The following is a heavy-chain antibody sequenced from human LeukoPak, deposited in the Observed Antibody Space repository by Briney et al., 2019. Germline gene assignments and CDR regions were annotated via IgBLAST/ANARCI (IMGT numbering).Heavy chain of an antibody. D-gene: IGHD3-10*01. Sequence: GGSLRLSCAASGFTFSSYWMHWVRQAPGKGLVWVSRINSDGSSTSYADSVKGRFTISRDNAKNTLYLQMNSLRAEDTAVYYCARVYYGFDQSWGMDVWGKGTTVTVSS. V-gene: IGHV3-74*01. CDR1: GFTFSSYW. CDR2: INSDGSST. CDR3: ARVYYGFDQSWGMDV. J-gene: IGHJ6*04.